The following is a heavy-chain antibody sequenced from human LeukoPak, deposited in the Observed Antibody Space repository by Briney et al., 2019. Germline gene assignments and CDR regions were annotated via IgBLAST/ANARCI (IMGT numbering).Heavy chain of an antibody. CDR1: GFTFSSYA. J-gene: IGHJ6*03. CDR2: ISGSGGST. Sequence: GGSLRLSCAASGFTFSSYAMSWVRQAPGKGLEWVSAISGSGGSTYYADSVKGRFTISRDNSKSTLYLQMNSLRAEDTAVYYCAKDQNSSSWPPKRDYYMDVWGKGTTVTVSS. D-gene: IGHD6-13*01. CDR3: AKDQNSSSWPPKRDYYMDV. V-gene: IGHV3-23*01.